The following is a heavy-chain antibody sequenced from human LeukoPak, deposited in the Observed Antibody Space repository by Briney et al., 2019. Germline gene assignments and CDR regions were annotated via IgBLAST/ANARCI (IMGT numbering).Heavy chain of an antibody. D-gene: IGHD3-22*01. CDR2: NIPIFGTA. CDR3: ARDLFKRYYDSSGYYQLYYYGMDV. CDR1: GGTFSSYA. V-gene: IGHV1-69*13. J-gene: IGHJ6*02. Sequence: SVKVSCKASGGTFSSYAISWVRQAPGQGLEWMGGNIPIFGTANYAQKFQGRVTITADESTSTAYMELSSLRSEDTAVYYCARDLFKRYYDSSGYYQLYYYGMDVWGQGTTVTVSS.